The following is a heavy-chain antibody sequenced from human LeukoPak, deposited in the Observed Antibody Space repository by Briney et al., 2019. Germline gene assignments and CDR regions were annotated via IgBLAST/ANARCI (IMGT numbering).Heavy chain of an antibody. CDR3: ARVFPPAGYCSSTSCGGVDY. CDR2: IIPIFGTA. Sequence: SVKVSCKASGGTFSSYAISWVRQAPGQGLEWMGGIIPIFGTANYAQKFQGRVTITTDESTSTAYMELSSLRSEDTAVYYCARVFPPAGYCSSTSCGGVDYWGQGTLVTVSS. D-gene: IGHD2-2*01. CDR1: GGTFSSYA. V-gene: IGHV1-69*05. J-gene: IGHJ4*02.